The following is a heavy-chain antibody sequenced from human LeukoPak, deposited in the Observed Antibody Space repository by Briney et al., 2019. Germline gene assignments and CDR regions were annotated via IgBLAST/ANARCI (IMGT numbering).Heavy chain of an antibody. CDR1: GGSISSYF. D-gene: IGHD3-10*01. V-gene: IGHV4-59*08. CDR3: ATTRRLTMIGGAFDI. Sequence: PSETLSLTCTVSGGSISSYFWSWIRQPPGKGLDWIGYIYYSGTTNYNPSLKSRVTISVDTSKNQFSLKLTSVTAADTAVYYCATTRRLTMIGGAFDIWGQGTMVIVSS. CDR2: IYYSGTT. J-gene: IGHJ3*02.